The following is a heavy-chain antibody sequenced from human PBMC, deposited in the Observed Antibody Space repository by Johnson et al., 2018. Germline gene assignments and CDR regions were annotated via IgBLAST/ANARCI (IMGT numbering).Heavy chain of an antibody. CDR2: IYQGELI. J-gene: IGHJ6*04. CDR3: ARNGNYCLGV. D-gene: IGHD3-10*01. V-gene: IGHV4-4*02. CDR1: GGSISSTKW. Sequence: QVQLQESGPGLVKPSGTLSLICDVSGGSISSTKWWSWVRQSPGKGLEWIGEIYQGELITYNPSLKSRVTISLEKSKNQFPLEMRSVTARYTAVFFCARNGNYCLGVWGKGTTVTVSS.